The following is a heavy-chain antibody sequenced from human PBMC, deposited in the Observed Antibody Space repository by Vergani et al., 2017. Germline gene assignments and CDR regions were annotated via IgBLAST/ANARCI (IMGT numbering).Heavy chain of an antibody. J-gene: IGHJ4*02. CDR1: GGSFSGYY. CDR3: AREGLSSSWDY. Sequence: QVQLQQWGAGLLKPSETLSLTCDVYGGSFSGYYWSWIRQPPGKGLEWIGEINHSGSTNYNPSRKSRVTISVDTARNQFSLKLSSLTAADTAVYYCAREGLSSSWDYWGQGTLVTVSS. V-gene: IGHV4-34*01. CDR2: INHSGST. D-gene: IGHD6-6*01.